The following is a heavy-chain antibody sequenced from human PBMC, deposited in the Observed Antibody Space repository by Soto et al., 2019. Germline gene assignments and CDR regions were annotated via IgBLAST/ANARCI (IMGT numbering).Heavy chain of an antibody. J-gene: IGHJ6*03. CDR1: GFTFSSYA. Sequence: GGSLRLSCAASGFTFSSYAMSWVRQAPGKGLEWVSAISGSGGSTYYADSVKGRFTISRXXXXXXXXXXXXXXXXEDXXXXXXAXXXXXSSSWVYYYYYYMDVWGKGTTVTVSS. V-gene: IGHV3-23*01. D-gene: IGHD6-13*01. CDR2: ISGSGGST. CDR3: AXXXXXSSSWVYYYYYYMDV.